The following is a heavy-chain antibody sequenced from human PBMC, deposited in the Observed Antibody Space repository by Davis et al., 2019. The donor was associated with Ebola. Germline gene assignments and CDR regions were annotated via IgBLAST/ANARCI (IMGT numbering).Heavy chain of an antibody. CDR2: ISYDGSNK. D-gene: IGHD1-26*01. Sequence: GESLKISCAASGFTFSSYGMHWVRQAPGKGLEWVAVISYDGSNKYYADSVKGRFTISRDNSKNTLYLQMNSLRAEDTAVYYCAKVLDLGATGAFDIWGQGTMVTVSS. CDR1: GFTFSSYG. CDR3: AKVLDLGATGAFDI. J-gene: IGHJ3*02. V-gene: IGHV3-30*18.